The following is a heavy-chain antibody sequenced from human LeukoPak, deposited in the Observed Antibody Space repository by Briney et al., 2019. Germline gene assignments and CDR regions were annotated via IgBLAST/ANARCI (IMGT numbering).Heavy chain of an antibody. D-gene: IGHD3-10*01. J-gene: IGHJ6*04. Sequence: SETLSLTCAVYGGSFSGYYWSWIRQPPGKGLEWIGEISHSGSTNYNPSLKSRVTISVDTSKNQFSLKLSSVTAADTAVYYCARLRMVRGVNHGMDVWGKGTTVTVSS. CDR2: ISHSGST. CDR1: GGSFSGYY. CDR3: ARLRMVRGVNHGMDV. V-gene: IGHV4-34*01.